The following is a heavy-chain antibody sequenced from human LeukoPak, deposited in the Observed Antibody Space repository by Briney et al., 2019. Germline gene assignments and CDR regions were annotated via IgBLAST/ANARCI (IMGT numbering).Heavy chain of an antibody. CDR2: MSNDGSII. D-gene: IGHD3-22*01. J-gene: IGHJ4*02. Sequence: GGSLRLSCAASGFTFSTYGMHWVRQAPGKGLEWVAVMSNDGSIIHYADSVKGRFTISRDNSKNSLYLQMNSLRVEDTAVYYCARVNPISSGFYAYWGQGTLVTVSS. CDR1: GFTFSTYG. V-gene: IGHV3-33*01. CDR3: ARVNPISSGFYAY.